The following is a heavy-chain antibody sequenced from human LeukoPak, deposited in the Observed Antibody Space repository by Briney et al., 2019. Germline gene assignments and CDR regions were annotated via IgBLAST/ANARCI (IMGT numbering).Heavy chain of an antibody. CDR1: GFTFKNYA. J-gene: IGHJ3*02. Sequence: GGSLRLSCAASGFTFKNYAMNWVRQAPGKGLEWVSSISSSSSYIYYADSVKGRFTISRDNAKNSLYLQMNSLRAEDTAVYYCARPIYGDSSSWYRAFDIWGQGTMVTVSS. V-gene: IGHV3-21*01. CDR2: ISSSSSYI. D-gene: IGHD6-13*01. CDR3: ARPIYGDSSSWYRAFDI.